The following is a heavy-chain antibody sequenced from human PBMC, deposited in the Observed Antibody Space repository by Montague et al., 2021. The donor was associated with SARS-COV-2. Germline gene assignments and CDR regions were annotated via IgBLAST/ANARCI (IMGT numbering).Heavy chain of an antibody. CDR2: IYYDGST. J-gene: IGHJ4*02. V-gene: IGHV4-59*03. CDR3: ARYGSYFEH. D-gene: IGHD1-26*01. CDR1: GGSIRSYY. Sequence: SETLSPTCTVPGGSIRSYYWSWIRQTPGKGLEWIGYIYYDGSTNYNPSLKSRVTMSVDSSKNQFSLRLSSVTAADTAVYYCARYGSYFEHWGQGTLVTVSS.